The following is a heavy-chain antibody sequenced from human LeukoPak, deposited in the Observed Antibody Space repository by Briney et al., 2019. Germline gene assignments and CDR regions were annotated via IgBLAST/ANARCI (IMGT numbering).Heavy chain of an antibody. CDR1: GGSISSYY. CDR3: ARDGRSGYDFVY. Sequence: SETLSLTCTVSGGSISSYYWSWIRQPPGKGLEWIGYIYYSGSTNYNPSLKSRVAISVDTSKNQFSLKLSSVTAADTAVYYCARDGRSGYDFVYWGQGTLVTLSS. CDR2: IYYSGST. J-gene: IGHJ4*02. V-gene: IGHV4-59*12. D-gene: IGHD5-12*01.